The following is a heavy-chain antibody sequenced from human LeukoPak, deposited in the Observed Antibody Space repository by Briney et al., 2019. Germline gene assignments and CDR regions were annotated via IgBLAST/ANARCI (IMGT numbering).Heavy chain of an antibody. D-gene: IGHD5-12*01. CDR1: GGSISSSSYY. J-gene: IGHJ6*03. V-gene: IGHV4-39*01. Sequence: PSETLSLTCTVSGGSISSSSYYWGWLRQPPGKGLEWIGSIYYSGSTYYNPSLKSRVTISVDTSKNQFSLKLSSVTAADTAVYYCARHRPLYGGYEDDYYYYMDVWGKGTTVTVSS. CDR3: ARHRPLYGGYEDDYYYYMDV. CDR2: IYYSGST.